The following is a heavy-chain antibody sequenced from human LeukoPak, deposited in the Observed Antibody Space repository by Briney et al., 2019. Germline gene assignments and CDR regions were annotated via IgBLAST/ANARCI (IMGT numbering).Heavy chain of an antibody. CDR3: ARVPFYVWGSYRPYYFDY. D-gene: IGHD3-16*02. V-gene: IGHV1-2*02. CDR2: INPNSGGT. J-gene: IGHJ4*02. CDR1: GYTFTGYY. Sequence: ASVKASCKASGYTFTGYYMHWVRQAPGQGLEWMGWINPNSGGTNYAQKFQGRVTMTRDTSISTAYMELSRLRSDDTAVYYCARVPFYVWGSYRPYYFDYWGQGTLVTVSS.